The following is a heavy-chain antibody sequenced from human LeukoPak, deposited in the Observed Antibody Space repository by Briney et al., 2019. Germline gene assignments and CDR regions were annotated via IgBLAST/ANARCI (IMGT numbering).Heavy chain of an antibody. Sequence: ASVKVSCKASGYTFTGYYMHWVRQAPGQGLEWMGWINPNSGGTNYAQKFQGRVTMTRDTSISTAYMELSRLRSDDTAVYYCARDRPYSSGWYGLDYWGQGTLVTVSS. V-gene: IGHV1-2*02. CDR3: ARDRPYSSGWYGLDY. CDR1: GYTFTGYY. CDR2: INPNSGGT. J-gene: IGHJ4*02. D-gene: IGHD6-19*01.